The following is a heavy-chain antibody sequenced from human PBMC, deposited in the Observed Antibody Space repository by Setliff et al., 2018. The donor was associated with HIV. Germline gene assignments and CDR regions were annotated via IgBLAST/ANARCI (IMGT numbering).Heavy chain of an antibody. D-gene: IGHD6-13*01. CDR3: ARMAAAGRGHYYYYVDV. Sequence: SETLSLTCAVYGASFSNYYWGWVRQPPGKGLEWIGENNHREDTNYNPSLKSRVTISVDTSKNQFSLKLSSVTAADTAVYFCARMAAAGRGHYYYYVDVWGKGTTVTVSS. J-gene: IGHJ6*03. CDR1: GASFSNYY. V-gene: IGHV4-34*01. CDR2: NNHREDT.